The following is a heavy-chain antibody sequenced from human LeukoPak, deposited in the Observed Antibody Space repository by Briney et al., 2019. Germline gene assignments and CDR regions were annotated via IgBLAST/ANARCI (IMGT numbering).Heavy chain of an antibody. D-gene: IGHD3-22*01. Sequence: SETLSLTCAVSDGSITSNYYWGWIRQPPGKGLEWIGSISYSGSTHYNLSLKSRVTISVDTSKNQFSLKLSSVTAADTAVYYCARGQYYYDSSGYFDYWGQGTLVTVSS. V-gene: IGHV4-39*07. CDR2: ISYSGST. CDR3: ARGQYYYDSSGYFDY. CDR1: DGSITSNYY. J-gene: IGHJ4*02.